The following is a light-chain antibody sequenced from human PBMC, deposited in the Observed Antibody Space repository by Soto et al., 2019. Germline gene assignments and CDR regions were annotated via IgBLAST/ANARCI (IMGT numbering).Light chain of an antibody. CDR2: DAS. CDR3: QQYYNWPPYT. Sequence: EIVLTQSPATRSVSPGDRATLSCRASQSVSSNLAWYQQKPGQTPRLLIYDASTRATGVPPRFSGSRSGTEFTLTISSLQSEDFAVYYCQQYYNWPPYTFGQWTKVDFK. CDR1: QSVSSN. V-gene: IGKV3-15*01. J-gene: IGKJ2*01.